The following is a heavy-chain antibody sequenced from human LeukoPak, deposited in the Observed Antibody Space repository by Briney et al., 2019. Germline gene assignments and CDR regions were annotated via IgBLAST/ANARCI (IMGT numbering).Heavy chain of an antibody. Sequence: GESLKISCKGSGYSFTSYWIGWVRQMPGKGLEWMGIIYPGDSDTRYSPSFQGQVTISADKSISTAYLQWSSLKASDTAMYYCARLFRNCSGGSCYSDWFDPWGQGTLVTVSS. D-gene: IGHD2-15*01. J-gene: IGHJ5*02. V-gene: IGHV5-51*01. CDR3: ARLFRNCSGGSCYSDWFDP. CDR1: GYSFTSYW. CDR2: IYPGDSDT.